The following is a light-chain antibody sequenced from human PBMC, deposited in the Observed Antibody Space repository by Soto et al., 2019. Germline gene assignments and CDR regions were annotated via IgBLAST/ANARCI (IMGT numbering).Light chain of an antibody. CDR2: GAY. CDR3: QQYGSSPPIT. Sequence: EIVMTQSPGTLSVSPGERATLSCRASQSVGSNLAWYQQKPGQTPRLLIFGAYNRATGIPDRFSGSGSGADFTLSIDRLEPEDFAVYYCQQYGSSPPITFGQGTRLEIK. J-gene: IGKJ5*01. CDR1: QSVGSN. V-gene: IGKV3-20*01.